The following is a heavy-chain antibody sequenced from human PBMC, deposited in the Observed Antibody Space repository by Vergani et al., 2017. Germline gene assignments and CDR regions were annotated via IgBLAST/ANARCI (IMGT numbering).Heavy chain of an antibody. CDR2: ISSSSSTI. CDR1: GFTFSSYG. CDR3: AKAVGFRTAHPVDY. D-gene: IGHD3/OR15-3a*01. J-gene: IGHJ4*02. Sequence: VQLVESGGGVVQPGGSLRLSCAASGFTFSSYGMHGVRQAPGKGLEWVSYISSSSSTIYYADAVKGRFTISRDNAKNSLYLQMNSLRAEDTALYYCAKAVGFRTAHPVDYWGQGTLVTVSS. V-gene: IGHV3-48*04.